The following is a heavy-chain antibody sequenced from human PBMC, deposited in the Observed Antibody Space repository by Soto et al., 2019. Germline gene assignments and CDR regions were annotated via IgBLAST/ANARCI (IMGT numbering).Heavy chain of an antibody. J-gene: IGHJ6*02. CDR3: ARDFNKSRPVNYYYYYGMDV. V-gene: IGHV3-66*01. CDR1: GVTVSSNY. Sequence: GGSLRLSCVASGVTVSSNYMSWVRQAPGKGLEWVSVIYSGGSTYYADSVKGRFTISRDNSKNTLYLQMKSLRAEDTAVYYCARDFNKSRPVNYYYYYGMDVWGQGTTVTVSS. CDR2: IYSGGST. D-gene: IGHD3-16*02.